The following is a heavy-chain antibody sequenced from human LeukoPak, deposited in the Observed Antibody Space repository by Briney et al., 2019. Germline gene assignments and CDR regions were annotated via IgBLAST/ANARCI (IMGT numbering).Heavy chain of an antibody. D-gene: IGHD1-26*01. Sequence: GGSLRLSCAASGFTFSSYGMHWVRQAPGKGLEWVAFIRYDGSIKYYADSMKGRFTISRDNSKNTLYLQMNSLRAEDTAVYYCARGVGHFDYWGQGTLVTVSS. CDR2: IRYDGSIK. V-gene: IGHV3-30*02. J-gene: IGHJ4*02. CDR1: GFTFSSYG. CDR3: ARGVGHFDY.